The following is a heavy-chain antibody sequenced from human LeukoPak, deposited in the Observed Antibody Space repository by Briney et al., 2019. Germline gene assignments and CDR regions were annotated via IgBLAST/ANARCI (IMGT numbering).Heavy chain of an antibody. CDR1: GYTFTSYG. CDR3: ARSPWFGELSGGWFDP. D-gene: IGHD3-10*01. J-gene: IGHJ5*02. CDR2: MDPNSGNT. V-gene: IGHV1-8*02. Sequence: AASVKVSCKASGYTFTSYGINWVRQATGQGLEWMGWMDPNSGNTGYAQKFQGRVTMTRNTSISTAYMELSSLRSEDTAVYYCARSPWFGELSGGWFDPWGQGTLVTVSS.